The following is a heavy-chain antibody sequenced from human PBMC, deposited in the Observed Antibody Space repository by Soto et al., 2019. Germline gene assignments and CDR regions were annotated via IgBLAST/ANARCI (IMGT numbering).Heavy chain of an antibody. CDR2: IYWDDSK. D-gene: IGHD1-26*01. CDR3: AHAYGGRSLY. Sequence: QITLKESGPTLVKPTQTLTLTCTFSGFSLTTDRVGVGWIRQPPGEALEWLAVIYWDDSKTYRPSLEGTLTITKDTSKNPVALTMTNMDSLDTATYYCAHAYGGRSLYWGQGTLVTVSS. J-gene: IGHJ4*02. V-gene: IGHV2-5*02. CDR1: GFSLTTDRVG.